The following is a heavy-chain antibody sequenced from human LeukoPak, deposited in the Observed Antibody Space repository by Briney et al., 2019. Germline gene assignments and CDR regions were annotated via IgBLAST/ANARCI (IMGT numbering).Heavy chain of an antibody. Sequence: GGSLRLSRAASGFTFSSYWMHWVRQGPGKGLVWVSRINSDGSITTYADSVKGRFTISRDNAKNSLYLQMNSLRAEDTAVYYCAREYGGNYHSGDFDYWGQGTLVTVSS. D-gene: IGHD4-23*01. CDR2: INSDGSIT. J-gene: IGHJ4*02. CDR3: AREYGGNYHSGDFDY. CDR1: GFTFSSYW. V-gene: IGHV3-74*01.